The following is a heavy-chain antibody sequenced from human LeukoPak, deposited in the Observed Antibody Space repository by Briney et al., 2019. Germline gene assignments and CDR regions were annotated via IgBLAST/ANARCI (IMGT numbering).Heavy chain of an antibody. D-gene: IGHD6-13*01. J-gene: IGHJ4*02. CDR1: GGSISSYY. CDR3: ARVRAAAGTGNLFDY. V-gene: IGHV4-59*12. CDR2: IYYSGST. Sequence: SETLSLTCTVSGGSISSYYWSWIRQPPGKGLEWIGYIYYSGSTYYNPSLKSRVTISVDTSKNQFSLKLSSVTAADTAVYYCARVRAAAGTGNLFDYWGQGTLVTVSS.